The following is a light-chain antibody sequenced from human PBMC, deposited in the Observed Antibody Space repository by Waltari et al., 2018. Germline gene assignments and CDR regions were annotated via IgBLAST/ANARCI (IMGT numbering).Light chain of an antibody. CDR3: QQYGNSPLYS. CDR2: GAS. J-gene: IGKJ2*01. CDR1: QTVKNKY. V-gene: IGKV3-20*01. Sequence: EIVLTQSPGSLSLYPGERATISCRASQTVKNKYLAWYQQKPVQAPRLLIYGASNRATCIPDRFSGSGSGTDFTLTISRLGSEDFAVYYCQQYGNSPLYSFGQGTRLEIK.